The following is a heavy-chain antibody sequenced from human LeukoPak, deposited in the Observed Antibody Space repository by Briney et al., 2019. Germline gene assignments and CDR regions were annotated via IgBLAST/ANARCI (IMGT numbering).Heavy chain of an antibody. Sequence: GGSLRLSCAASGFTFSSYGMHWVRQAPGKGLEWVAFIRYDGSNKYYADSVKGRFTISRDNSKDTLYLQMNSLRAEDTAVYYCAKDTTPPKAGFDPWGQGTLVTVSS. J-gene: IGHJ5*02. V-gene: IGHV3-30*02. CDR1: GFTFSSYG. CDR3: AKDTTPPKAGFDP. CDR2: IRYDGSNK. D-gene: IGHD1-14*01.